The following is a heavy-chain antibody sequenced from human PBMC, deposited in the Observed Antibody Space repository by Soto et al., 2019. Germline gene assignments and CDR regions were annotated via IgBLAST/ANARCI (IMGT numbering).Heavy chain of an antibody. CDR1: GFSLTTSGVG. D-gene: IGHD2-15*01. Sequence: QITLKESGPTLVEPTQTLTLTCTFSGFSLTTSGVGVPRIRQRLGKALEWLALIYWDDDERYRPSLKSRLTIRKDTSKNQLVLTMTNMAPVDTATSYCAHKGGRGAAMDVWGQGTTVTVSS. J-gene: IGHJ6*02. CDR2: IYWDDDE. V-gene: IGHV2-5*02. CDR3: AHKGGRGAAMDV.